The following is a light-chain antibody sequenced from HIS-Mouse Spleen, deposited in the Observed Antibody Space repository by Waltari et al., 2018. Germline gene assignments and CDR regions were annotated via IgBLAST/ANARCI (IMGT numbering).Light chain of an antibody. V-gene: IGLV1-40*01. CDR3: YSTDSSGNHRV. CDR2: GNS. CDR1: SSNIGAGYD. J-gene: IGLJ2*01. Sequence: QSVLTQPPSVSGAPGQRVTISCTGSSSNIGAGYDVHWYQQLPGTAPKLPIYGNSNRPSGVPDRFSGSSSGTMATLTISGAQVEDEADYYCYSTDSSGNHRVFGGGTKLTVL.